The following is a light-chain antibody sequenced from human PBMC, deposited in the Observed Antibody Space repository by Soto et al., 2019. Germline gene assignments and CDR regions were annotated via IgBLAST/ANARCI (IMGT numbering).Light chain of an antibody. CDR2: AAS. CDR1: QGISSY. Sequence: AIRMTQSPSSFSASTGDRVTITCRASQGISSYLAWYQQKPGKAPKLLIYAASTLQSGVPSRFSGSGSGTDFTLTISCLQSEDFATYYCQQYYSYPLTFGVGTKVDIK. J-gene: IGKJ4*01. CDR3: QQYYSYPLT. V-gene: IGKV1-8*01.